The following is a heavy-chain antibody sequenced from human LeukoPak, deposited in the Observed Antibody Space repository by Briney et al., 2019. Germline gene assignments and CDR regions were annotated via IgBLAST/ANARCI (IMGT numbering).Heavy chain of an antibody. D-gene: IGHD3-22*01. CDR3: ARVKGIVVVGAFDI. CDR1: GFTFSSYS. V-gene: IGHV3-21*01. J-gene: IGHJ3*02. CDR2: ISSSSSYI. Sequence: GGSLRLSCAASGFTFSSYSMNWVRQAPGKGLEWVSSISSSSSYIYYADSVKGRFTISRDNAKNSLYLQMNSLRAEDTAVYYCARVKGIVVVGAFDIWGQGTMVTVPS.